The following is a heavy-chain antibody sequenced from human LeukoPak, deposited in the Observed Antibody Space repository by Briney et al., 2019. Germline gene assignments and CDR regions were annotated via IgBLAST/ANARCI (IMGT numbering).Heavy chain of an antibody. CDR3: ARRPRVTMIVVVINADWYFDL. V-gene: IGHV4-34*01. CDR1: GGSFSGYY. CDR2: INHSGST. Sequence: SETLSLTCAVYGGSFSGYYWSWIRQPPGKGLEWIGEINHSGSTNYNPSLKSRVTISVDTSKNQFSLKLSSVTAADTAVYYCARRPRVTMIVVVINADWYFDLWGRGTLVTVSS. D-gene: IGHD3-22*01. J-gene: IGHJ2*01.